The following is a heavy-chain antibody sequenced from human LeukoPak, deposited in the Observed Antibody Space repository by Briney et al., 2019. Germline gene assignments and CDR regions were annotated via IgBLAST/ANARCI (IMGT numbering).Heavy chain of an antibody. J-gene: IGHJ6*03. CDR2: VNHSGST. CDR3: ARGEAAAGPMDYMDV. V-gene: IGHV4-34*01. CDR1: GGSFSGYY. Sequence: PSETLSLTCAVDGGSFSGYYWSWIRQPPGKGLEWIGEVNHSGSTNYNPSLKSRVTMSVDTSKNQFSLKLSSVTAADTAVYYCARGEAAAGPMDYMDVWDTGATVTVSS. D-gene: IGHD6-13*01.